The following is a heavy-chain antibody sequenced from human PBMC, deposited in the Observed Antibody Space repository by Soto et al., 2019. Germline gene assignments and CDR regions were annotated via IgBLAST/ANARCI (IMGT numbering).Heavy chain of an antibody. V-gene: IGHV1-69*13. CDR1: GGTFSSYA. J-gene: IGHJ3*02. Sequence: SVKVSCKASGGTFSSYAISWVRQAPGQGLEWMGGIIPIFGTANYAQKFQGRVTITADESTSTAYMELSSLRSEDTAVYYCARDIAIVPTIGASDAFDIWGQGTMVT. CDR3: ARDIAIVPTIGASDAFDI. D-gene: IGHD5-12*01. CDR2: IIPIFGTA.